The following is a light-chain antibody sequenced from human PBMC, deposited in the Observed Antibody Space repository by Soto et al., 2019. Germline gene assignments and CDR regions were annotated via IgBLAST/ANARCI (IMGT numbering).Light chain of an antibody. Sequence: EIVMTQSPATLSVSPGERGTLSCRASQSVGNNLAWYQQKPGQAPRLLIHGASTRATGIPARFSGSGSGSEFTLTISSLQSEDFAVYYCQQNDAWPRTFGQGTKVEIK. V-gene: IGKV3-15*01. CDR1: QSVGNN. CDR3: QQNDAWPRT. CDR2: GAS. J-gene: IGKJ1*01.